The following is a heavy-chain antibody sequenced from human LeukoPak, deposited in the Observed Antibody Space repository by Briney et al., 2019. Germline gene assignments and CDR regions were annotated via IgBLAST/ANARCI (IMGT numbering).Heavy chain of an antibody. J-gene: IGHJ6*02. Sequence: SETLSLTCAVYGGSFSGYYWSWIRQPPGKGLEWIGEINHSGSSNYNPSLKSRVTISVDTSKNQFSLKLSSVTAADTAVYYCARGLNYGSGTYYYYGMDVWGQGTTVTVSS. CDR1: GGSFSGYY. CDR2: INHSGSS. CDR3: ARGLNYGSGTYYYYGMDV. V-gene: IGHV4-34*01. D-gene: IGHD3-10*01.